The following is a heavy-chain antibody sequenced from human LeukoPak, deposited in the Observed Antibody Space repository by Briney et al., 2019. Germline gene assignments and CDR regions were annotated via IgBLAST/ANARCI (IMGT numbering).Heavy chain of an antibody. CDR3: AREGYSRAPSDAFDI. J-gene: IGHJ3*02. CDR2: IIPIFGTA. CDR1: GGTFSSYA. Sequence: SVKVSCKASGGTFSSYAISWVRQAPGQGLEWMGGIIPIFGTANYAQKFQGRVTITADKSTSTAYMELSGLRSEDTAVYYCAREGYSRAPSDAFDIWGQGTMVTVSS. V-gene: IGHV1-69*06. D-gene: IGHD6-13*01.